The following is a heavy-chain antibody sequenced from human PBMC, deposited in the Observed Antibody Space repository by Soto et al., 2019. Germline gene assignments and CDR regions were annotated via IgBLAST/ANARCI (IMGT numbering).Heavy chain of an antibody. D-gene: IGHD3-22*01. CDR2: INPSGGST. CDR1: GYTFTSYY. J-gene: IGHJ3*02. V-gene: IGHV1-46*01. CDR3: ARAEAQYYYDSSGPQACAFDI. Sequence: ASVKVSCKASGYTFTSYYMHWVRQAPGQGLEWMGIINPSGGSTSYAQKFQGRVTMTRDTSTSTVYMELSSLRSEDTAVYYCARAEAQYYYDSSGPQACAFDIWGQGTMVTVSS.